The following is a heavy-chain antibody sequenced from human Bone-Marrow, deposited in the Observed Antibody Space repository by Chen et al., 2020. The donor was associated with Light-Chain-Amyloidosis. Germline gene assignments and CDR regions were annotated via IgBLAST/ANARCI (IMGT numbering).Heavy chain of an antibody. V-gene: IGHV3-23*04. Sequence: EVQLVESGGGLLQRGGSLRLSCAASGFAFSSYAMSWVRQAPGKGLEWGDAIVRRGAMRYYGESVQARRTVSRDKSKNALFLHMNRLRAEDTAVYSCVKYIPYDDILPRYPAEAFDIWRLGTRVIVSS. CDR2: IVRRGAMR. CDR1: GFAFSSYA. D-gene: IGHD3-9*01. J-gene: IGHJ3*02. CDR3: VKYIPYDDILPRYPAEAFDI.